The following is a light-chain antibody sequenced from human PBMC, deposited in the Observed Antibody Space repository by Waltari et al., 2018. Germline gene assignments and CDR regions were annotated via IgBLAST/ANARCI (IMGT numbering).Light chain of an antibody. CDR3: FCAADMTEI. V-gene: IGLV3-27*01. J-gene: IGLJ2*01. CDR1: ILAAKS. CDR2: KDN. Sequence: SYELTQPSSVSVSPGQTAKTTCPGDILAAKSVPWFQQRPGQAPVLVIYKDNGRPSGTPERFSGSTSGTTVTLTISGAQADDEADYYCFCAADMTEIFGGGTKLTV.